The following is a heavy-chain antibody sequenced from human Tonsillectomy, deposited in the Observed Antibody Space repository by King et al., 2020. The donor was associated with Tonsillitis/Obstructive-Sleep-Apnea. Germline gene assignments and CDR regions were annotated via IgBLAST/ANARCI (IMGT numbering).Heavy chain of an antibody. D-gene: IGHD3-10*01. CDR3: ARGSYDSDAFDI. V-gene: IGHV2-5*02. CDR1: GFSLSTGGVG. J-gene: IGHJ3*02. CDR2: IYWDDYE. Sequence: TLKESGPTLVKPTQTLTLTCTFSGFSLSTGGVGVGWILQPPGKALEWLALIYWDDYERYSPSLKSRLTITKETSKNRVVLTMTNMDPVDTATYYCARGSYDSDAFDIWGQGTMVTVSS.